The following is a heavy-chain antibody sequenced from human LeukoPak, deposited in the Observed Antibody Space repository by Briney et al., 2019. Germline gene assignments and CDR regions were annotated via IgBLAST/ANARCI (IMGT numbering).Heavy chain of an antibody. D-gene: IGHD3-3*01. Sequence: GGSLRLSCAASGFTFSSYEMNWVRQAPGKGLEWISYISSSVSTIYYADSVKGRFTISGDNAKNSLFLQMNSLRAEDTAIYYCARGGSRWFLYYFDYWGQGTLVTVSS. CDR3: ARGGSRWFLYYFDY. J-gene: IGHJ4*02. V-gene: IGHV3-48*03. CDR1: GFTFSSYE. CDR2: ISSSVSTI.